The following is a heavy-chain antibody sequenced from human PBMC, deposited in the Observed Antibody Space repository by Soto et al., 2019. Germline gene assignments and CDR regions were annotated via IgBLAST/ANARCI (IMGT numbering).Heavy chain of an antibody. CDR1: GFSFTDNW. CDR2: IKSRADGETT. CDR3: ARDRNVDSNT. D-gene: IGHD5-12*01. J-gene: IGHJ4*02. V-gene: IGHV3-15*07. Sequence: GGSLRLSCAASGFSFTDNWMHWVRQAPGKGLEWVGRIKSRADGETTDYAAPVKGRFTISRDDSKNTLYLQMNSLRAEDRAVYDCARDRNVDSNTGGQGTLVTASS.